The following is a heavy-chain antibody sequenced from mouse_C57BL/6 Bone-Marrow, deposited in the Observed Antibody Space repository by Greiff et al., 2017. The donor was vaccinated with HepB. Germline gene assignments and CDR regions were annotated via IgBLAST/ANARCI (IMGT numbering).Heavy chain of an antibody. Sequence: VQLQQSGPGLVKPSQSLSLTCSVTGYSITSGYYWNWIRQFPGNKLEWMGYISYDGSNNYNPSLKNRISITRDTSKNQFFLKLNSVTTEDTATYYCARASLLRYYFDYWGQGTTLTVSS. CDR1: GYSITSGYY. V-gene: IGHV3-6*01. J-gene: IGHJ2*01. CDR3: ARASLLRYYFDY. CDR2: ISYDGSN. D-gene: IGHD1-1*01.